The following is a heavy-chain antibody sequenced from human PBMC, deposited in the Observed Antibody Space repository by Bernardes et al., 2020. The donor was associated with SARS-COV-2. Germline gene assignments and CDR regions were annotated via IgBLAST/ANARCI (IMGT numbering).Heavy chain of an antibody. CDR2: ISPHSANT. CDR3: WVRVETGGVVFDH. Sequence: ASVKVSCTASGYSFSNHDMNWVRQAPGQGLEWVGWISPHSANTNYAQNLQGRVSMTTDASARTGYMELRSLRSDDTPVYYCWVRVETGGVVFDHWGQGTLVTVSP. V-gene: IGHV1-18*04. J-gene: IGHJ4*02. CDR1: GYSFSNHD. D-gene: IGHD1-26*01.